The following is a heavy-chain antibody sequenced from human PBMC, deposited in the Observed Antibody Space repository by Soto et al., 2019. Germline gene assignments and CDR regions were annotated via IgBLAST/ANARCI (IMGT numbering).Heavy chain of an antibody. CDR3: TRDIAPPYCSGGTCYYFDD. CDR1: GFSVSSNF. D-gene: IGHD2-15*01. V-gene: IGHV3-53*01. J-gene: IGHJ4*02. Sequence: GGSLRLSCAASGFSVSSNFMSWVRQTPGKELEWVSVIYSGGRTYYADSVKGRFTISRDNSKNTLYLQMNSLRAEDTAVYYCTRDIAPPYCSGGTCYYFDDWGQGTLVTVSS. CDR2: IYSGGRT.